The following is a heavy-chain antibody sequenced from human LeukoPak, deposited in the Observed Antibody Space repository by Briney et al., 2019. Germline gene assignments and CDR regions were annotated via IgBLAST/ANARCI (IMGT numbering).Heavy chain of an antibody. CDR3: AKGSTSWTIDY. CDR1: GFTFSSYG. D-gene: IGHD2-2*01. V-gene: IGHV3-30*18. Sequence: GGSLRLSCAASGFTFSSYGMHWVRQAPGKGLEWVAVISYDGSDKYYADSVKGRFTISRDTSKNTLYLQMNSLRAEDTAVYYCAKGSTSWTIDYWGQGTLVTVSS. CDR2: ISYDGSDK. J-gene: IGHJ4*02.